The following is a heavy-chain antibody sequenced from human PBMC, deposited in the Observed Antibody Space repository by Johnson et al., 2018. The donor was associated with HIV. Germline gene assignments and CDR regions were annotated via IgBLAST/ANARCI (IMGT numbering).Heavy chain of an antibody. V-gene: IGHV3-9*01. CDR1: GFTFNGYA. CDR3: AKGNSGIYGLTHAFDI. D-gene: IGHD1-26*01. J-gene: IGHJ3*02. CDR2: ISWNSSNI. Sequence: VQLVESGGGLVQPGRSLTLSCAASGFTFNGYAMHWVRQAPGKGLEWVSGISWNSSNICYAASVKGRFTISRDNAKNSLYLQMNSLRPEDTALYYCAKGNSGIYGLTHAFDIWGQGTMVTVSS.